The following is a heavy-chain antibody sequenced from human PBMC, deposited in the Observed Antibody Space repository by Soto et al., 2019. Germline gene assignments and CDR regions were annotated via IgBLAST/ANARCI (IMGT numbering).Heavy chain of an antibody. CDR2: IGTAGDT. D-gene: IGHD3-10*01. Sequence: GGSLRLSCAASGFTFISYDMHWVRQATGKGLEWVSAIGTAGDTYYPGSVKGRFTISRENAKNSLYLQMNSLRAGDTAVYYCARGYGITMVRGVMSMDVWGQGTTVTVSS. J-gene: IGHJ6*02. CDR1: GFTFISYD. V-gene: IGHV3-13*01. CDR3: ARGYGITMVRGVMSMDV.